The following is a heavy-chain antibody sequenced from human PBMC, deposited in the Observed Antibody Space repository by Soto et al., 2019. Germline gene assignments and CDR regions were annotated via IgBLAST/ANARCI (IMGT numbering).Heavy chain of an antibody. CDR3: ARGGGSCYDY. V-gene: IGHV3-21*01. J-gene: IGHJ4*02. CDR2: ISSSSSYI. Sequence: GGSLRLSCAASGFTFSSYSMNWVRQAPGKGREWVSSISSSSSYIYYADSVKGRFTISRDNAKNSLYLQMNSLRAEDTAVYYCARGGGSCYDYWGQGTLVTVSS. D-gene: IGHD2-15*01. CDR1: GFTFSSYS.